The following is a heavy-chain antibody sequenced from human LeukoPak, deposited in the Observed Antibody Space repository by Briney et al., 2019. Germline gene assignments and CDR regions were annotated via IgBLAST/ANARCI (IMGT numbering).Heavy chain of an antibody. CDR2: INTNTGNP. CDR3: ARGDDYGDYVLYYFDY. CDR1: GYTFTSYA. V-gene: IGHV7-4-1*02. J-gene: IGHJ4*02. D-gene: IGHD4-17*01. Sequence: ASVKVSCKASGYTFTSYAMNWVRQAPGQGLEWMGWINTNTGNPTYAQGFTGRFVFSLDTSVSTAYLQISSLKAEDTAVYYCARGDDYGDYVLYYFDYWGQGTLSPSPQ.